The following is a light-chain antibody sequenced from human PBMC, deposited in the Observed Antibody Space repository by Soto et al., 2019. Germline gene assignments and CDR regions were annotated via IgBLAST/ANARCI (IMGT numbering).Light chain of an antibody. CDR1: QSVTSSY. V-gene: IGKV3-20*01. Sequence: EIVLTQSPGTLSLSPGERVTLSCRASQSVTSSYIAWYQQKSGQAPRLLLYGASSRATGIPSRFSGSGSGTDFTLTISSLQPEDFATYCCQQTYGIPRTFGGGTKVDIK. CDR3: QQTYGIPRT. J-gene: IGKJ4*01. CDR2: GAS.